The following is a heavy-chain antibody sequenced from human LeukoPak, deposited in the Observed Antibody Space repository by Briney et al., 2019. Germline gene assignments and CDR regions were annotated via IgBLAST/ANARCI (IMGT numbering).Heavy chain of an antibody. J-gene: IGHJ4*02. CDR3: ARETSLAGFASGLGFNY. V-gene: IGHV4-59*01. CDR1: GLTFSSYA. D-gene: IGHD6-19*01. Sequence: GSLRLSCAASGLTFSSYAMSWVRQAPGKGLEWIGYIYGSGYTNYNPSLKSRVTMSIDTSKNHFSLKLTSVTAADTATYYCARETSLAGFASGLGFNYWGQGILVTVSS. CDR2: IYGSGYT.